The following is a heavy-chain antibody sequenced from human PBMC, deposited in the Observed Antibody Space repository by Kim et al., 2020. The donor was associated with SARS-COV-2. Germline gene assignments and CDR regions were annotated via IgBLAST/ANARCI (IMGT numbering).Heavy chain of an antibody. J-gene: IGHJ3*02. CDR1: GGSISSYY. CDR3: VSSGYPKVAFDI. CDR2: IYYSGST. V-gene: IGHV4-59*01. Sequence: SETLSLTCTVSGGSISSYYWSWIRQPPGKGLEWIGYIYYSGSTNYNPSLKSRVTISVDTSKNQFSLKLSSVTAADTAVYYCVSSGYPKVAFDIWGQGTMVTVSS. D-gene: IGHD3-22*01.